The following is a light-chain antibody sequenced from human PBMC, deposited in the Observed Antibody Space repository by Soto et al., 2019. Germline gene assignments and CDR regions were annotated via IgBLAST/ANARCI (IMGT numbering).Light chain of an antibody. J-gene: IGKJ3*01. V-gene: IGKV1-39*01. Sequence: DIQMTQSPSSLSASVGDRVTITCRASQTVTTYLNWYQQKPGEAPKLLIYDASTLHIGVPSRFSDSGSGTDFTLTITGLEPEDVATYCCQQSYSSSFTFGPGTTVDIK. CDR3: QQSYSSSFT. CDR1: QTVTTY. CDR2: DAS.